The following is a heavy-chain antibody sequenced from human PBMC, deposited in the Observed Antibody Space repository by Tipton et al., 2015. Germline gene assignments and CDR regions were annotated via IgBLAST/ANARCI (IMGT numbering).Heavy chain of an antibody. CDR1: GFTFDDYA. CDR3: ARRGTGSSWSHLDY. J-gene: IGHJ4*02. V-gene: IGHV3-9*01. CDR2: ISWNSFII. D-gene: IGHD6-13*01. Sequence: SLRLSCAASGFTFDDYAMHWVRLVPGKGLEWVSGISWNSFIIGYADSVKGRFTISRDNAKNSLYLQMNSLRAEDTAVYYCARRGTGSSWSHLDYWGQGTLVTVSS.